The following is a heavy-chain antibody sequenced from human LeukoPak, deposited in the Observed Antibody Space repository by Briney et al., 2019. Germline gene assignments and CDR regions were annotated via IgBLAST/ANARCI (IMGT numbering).Heavy chain of an antibody. D-gene: IGHD2/OR15-2a*01. J-gene: IGHJ4*02. CDR1: GYTFAIYY. CDR2: INPSGGST. CDR3: ARAKTLFDY. V-gene: IGHV1-46*01. Sequence: GASVKVSCKASGYTFAIYYIHWVRQAPGQGLEWMGIINPSGGSTSYAQRFQGRVTMTRDTSTSTVYMELSSLRSEDTAVYYCARAKTLFDYWGQGTLVTVSS.